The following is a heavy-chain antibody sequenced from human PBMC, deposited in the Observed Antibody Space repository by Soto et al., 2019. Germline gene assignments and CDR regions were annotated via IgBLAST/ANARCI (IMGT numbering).Heavy chain of an antibody. CDR3: ARDYNYYDSSGYPQFDY. Sequence: ASLKVSCKASGYTFTSYGISWVRQAPGQRLEWMGWISAYNGNTNYAQKLQGRVTMTTDTSTSTAYMELRSLRSDDTAVYYCARDYNYYDSSGYPQFDYWGQGTLVTVSS. CDR1: GYTFTSYG. V-gene: IGHV1-18*01. J-gene: IGHJ4*02. D-gene: IGHD3-22*01. CDR2: ISAYNGNT.